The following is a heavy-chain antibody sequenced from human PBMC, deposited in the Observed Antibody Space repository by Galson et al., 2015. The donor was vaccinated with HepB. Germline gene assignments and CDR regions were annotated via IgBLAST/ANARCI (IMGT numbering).Heavy chain of an antibody. Sequence: LSLTCAVSGDSISRYYWSWIRQPPGKGLECVGYISYSGGTTYNPSLKDRVTISLDTSQNQFSLKLDSVTAADTAVFYCARKGSSGWPNDAFDIWGPGTLVTVSS. CDR1: GDSISRYY. D-gene: IGHD6-19*01. CDR3: ARKGSSGWPNDAFDI. J-gene: IGHJ3*02. V-gene: IGHV4-59*01. CDR2: ISYSGGT.